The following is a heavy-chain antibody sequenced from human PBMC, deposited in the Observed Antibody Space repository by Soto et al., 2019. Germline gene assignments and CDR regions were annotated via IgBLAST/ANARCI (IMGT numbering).Heavy chain of an antibody. D-gene: IGHD6-13*01. CDR3: VASLAASGLNWLDP. CDR1: GGSISEKY. J-gene: IGHJ5*02. CDR2: IFANGHT. V-gene: IGHV4-59*10. Sequence: SETLSLTCAVSGGSISEKYWNWVRQPPGKGLEWIGLIFANGHTDYNPSLKSRVTMSVDASKNQFSLRLTSMTAADTAVYYCVASLAASGLNWLDPWGRGTLVTVSS.